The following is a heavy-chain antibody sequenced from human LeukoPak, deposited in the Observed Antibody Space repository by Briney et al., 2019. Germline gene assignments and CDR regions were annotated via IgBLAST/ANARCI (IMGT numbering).Heavy chain of an antibody. CDR1: GFTFSPFT. V-gene: IGHV3-23*01. Sequence: PGGSLRLSCAASGFTFSPFTMSWVRRAPGKGLEWVSGISGSDSSTYYADFVKGRFTISRDKSKNTLYLQMNSLRADDTAVYYCAKGGGWLYYIDYWGQGTLVTVSS. J-gene: IGHJ4*02. CDR3: AKGGGWLYYIDY. CDR2: ISGSDSST. D-gene: IGHD4-23*01.